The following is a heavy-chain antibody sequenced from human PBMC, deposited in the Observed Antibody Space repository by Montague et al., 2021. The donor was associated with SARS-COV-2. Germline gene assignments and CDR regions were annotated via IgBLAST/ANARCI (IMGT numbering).Heavy chain of an antibody. CDR3: ARDPSRRLLLYPVGDYYYGMDV. CDR2: IYYSGST. D-gene: IGHD2-2*02. CDR1: GGSISSSSYY. Sequence: SETLSLTCTVSGGSISSSSYYWGWIRQPPGKGLEWIGSIYYSGSTYYNPSHKSRVTISVDTSKNQFSLKLNSVTAADMAVYYCARDPSRRLLLYPVGDYYYGMDVWGQGTTVTVSS. V-gene: IGHV4-39*07. J-gene: IGHJ6*02.